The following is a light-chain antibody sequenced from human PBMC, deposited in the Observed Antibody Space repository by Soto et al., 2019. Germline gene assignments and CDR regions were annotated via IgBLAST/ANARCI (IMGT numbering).Light chain of an antibody. CDR3: GTWDSSLSVGV. CDR2: DNN. CDR1: NSNIGNNY. V-gene: IGLV1-51*01. J-gene: IGLJ3*02. Sequence: QSVLTQPPSVSAAPGQKVTISCSGSNSNIGNNYVSWYQHLPGTAPKLLIYDNNKRPSGIYDRFSGSKSGTSATLGITGLQTGDEADYYCGTWDSSLSVGVFGGGTQLTVL.